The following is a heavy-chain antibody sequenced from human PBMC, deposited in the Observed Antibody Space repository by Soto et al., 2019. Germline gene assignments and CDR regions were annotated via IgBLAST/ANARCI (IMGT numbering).Heavy chain of an antibody. CDR2: IYNSGNT. CDR3: ARGYRTSWYWFDL. CDR1: GGSVSGGTHY. J-gene: IGHJ2*01. V-gene: IGHV4-61*01. Sequence: QAQLQESGPGPVKPSETLSLTCTVSGGSVSGGTHYWSWIRQPPGKGLEWIGYIYNSGNTNKNPSLRSRVTISVDTSKNPVSLELSSVTAADTAVYYCARGYRTSWYWFDLWGRGTLVTVSS. D-gene: IGHD6-13*01.